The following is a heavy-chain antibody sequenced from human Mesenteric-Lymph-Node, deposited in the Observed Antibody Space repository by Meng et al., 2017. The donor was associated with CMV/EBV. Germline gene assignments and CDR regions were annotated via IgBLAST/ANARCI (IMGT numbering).Heavy chain of an antibody. J-gene: IGHJ6*02. CDR3: ARGVSLRFPSYYGMDV. CDR1: GGPFSGYY. V-gene: IGHV4-34*01. Sequence: SETLSLTCAVYGGPFSGYYWSWIRQPPGKGLEWIGEINHSGSTNYNPSLKSRVTISADTPKNQFSLNLSSVTAADTAVYYCARGVSLRFPSYYGMDVWGQGTTVTVSS. CDR2: INHSGST. D-gene: IGHD3-3*01.